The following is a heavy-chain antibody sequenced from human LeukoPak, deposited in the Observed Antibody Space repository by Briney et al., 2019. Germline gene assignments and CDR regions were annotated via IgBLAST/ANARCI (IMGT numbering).Heavy chain of an antibody. CDR2: INNDGSNT. CDR3: ARGYSSGYRIDY. J-gene: IGHJ4*02. V-gene: IGHV3-74*01. CDR1: GFTFSSYW. Sequence: PGGSLRLSCAASGFTFSSYWMHWVRQAPGKGLVWVSRINNDGSNTTYAASVKGRFTISRDNAKNTLYLQMNSLRAEDTAVYYCARGYSSGYRIDYWGQGTLVTVSS. D-gene: IGHD5-18*01.